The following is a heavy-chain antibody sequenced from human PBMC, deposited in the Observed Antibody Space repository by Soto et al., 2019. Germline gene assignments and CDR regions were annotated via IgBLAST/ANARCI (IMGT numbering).Heavy chain of an antibody. V-gene: IGHV1-69*06. CDR3: ARDGYYCTNGVCFHYFDY. Sequence: SVKVSCKSSGGTFTWYAGIWLRQAPRQGPEWVGRIIPLFGTTNYEQKFQDRVTLTADKSTSTAYMELRGLGSEDTAVYFCARDGYYCTNGVCFHYFDYWGQGTQVTVSS. CDR2: IIPLFGTT. D-gene: IGHD2-8*01. CDR1: GGTFTWYA. J-gene: IGHJ4*02.